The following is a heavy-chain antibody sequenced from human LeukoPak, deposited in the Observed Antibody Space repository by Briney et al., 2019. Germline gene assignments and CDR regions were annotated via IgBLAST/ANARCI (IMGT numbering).Heavy chain of an antibody. CDR2: INHSGST. CDR1: GGSFSGYY. Sequence: SETLSLTCAVHGGSFSGYYWSWIRQPPGKGLEWIGEINHSGSTNYNPSLKSRVTISVDTSKNQFSLKLSSVTAADTAVYYCSGYDCSGGSCYRYYYYGMDVWGQGTTVTVSS. D-gene: IGHD2-15*01. J-gene: IGHJ6*02. V-gene: IGHV4-34*01. CDR3: SGYDCSGGSCYRYYYYGMDV.